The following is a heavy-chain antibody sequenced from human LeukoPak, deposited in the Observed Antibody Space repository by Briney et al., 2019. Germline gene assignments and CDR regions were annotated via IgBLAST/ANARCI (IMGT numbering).Heavy chain of an antibody. Sequence: PGGSLRLSCAASGFTFSSHWMSWVRQAPGKGLEWVANIKQDGSEKYHVDSVNGRFTISRDNAKNSLYLQMNSLRAEDTAVYYCVRKSVVASRGTFDIWGQGTMVTVSS. CDR2: IKQDGSEK. V-gene: IGHV3-7*01. CDR1: GFTFSSHW. J-gene: IGHJ3*02. D-gene: IGHD2-15*01. CDR3: VRKSVVASRGTFDI.